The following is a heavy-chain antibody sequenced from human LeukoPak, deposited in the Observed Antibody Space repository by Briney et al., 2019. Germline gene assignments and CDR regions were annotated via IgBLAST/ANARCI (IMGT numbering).Heavy chain of an antibody. CDR3: ASLAARPVYAFDI. Sequence: GGSLRLSCAASGFTFDDYGMSWVRQAPGKGLEWVSVIYSGGSTYYADSVKGRFTISRDNSKNTLYLQMNSLRAEDTAVYYCASLAARPVYAFDIWGQGTMVTVSS. CDR1: GFTFDDYG. CDR2: IYSGGST. D-gene: IGHD6-6*01. J-gene: IGHJ3*02. V-gene: IGHV3-53*01.